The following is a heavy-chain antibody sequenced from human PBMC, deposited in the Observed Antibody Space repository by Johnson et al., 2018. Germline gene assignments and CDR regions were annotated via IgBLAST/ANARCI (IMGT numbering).Heavy chain of an antibody. Sequence: VQLVQSGGGLLQPGRSXRLSCEASGFIFDDYAMHWVWQVPGKGLEWVSSINGNSAHIAYADSVKGRVTISRDNARNSLYLQMNSLRIEDTALYYCAKSGERYQVNSFDMWCQGTKVTVSS. CDR2: INGNSAHI. V-gene: IGHV3-9*01. CDR3: AKSGERYQVNSFDM. D-gene: IGHD7-27*01. CDR1: GFIFDDYA. J-gene: IGHJ3*02.